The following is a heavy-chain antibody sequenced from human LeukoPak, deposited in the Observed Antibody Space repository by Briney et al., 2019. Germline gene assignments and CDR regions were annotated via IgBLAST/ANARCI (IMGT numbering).Heavy chain of an antibody. CDR2: ISGSGGST. J-gene: IGHJ6*02. D-gene: IGHD2-15*01. CDR3: AKGVGCSGGTCYSGHGMDV. CDR1: GFAFSSYA. Sequence: GGSLRLSCAASGFAFSSYAMSWVRQAPGKGLEWVSAISGSGGSTYYADSVKGRFTISRDNSKNTLYLQVNSLRAEDTAVYYCAKGVGCSGGTCYSGHGMDVWGQGTTVTVSS. V-gene: IGHV3-23*01.